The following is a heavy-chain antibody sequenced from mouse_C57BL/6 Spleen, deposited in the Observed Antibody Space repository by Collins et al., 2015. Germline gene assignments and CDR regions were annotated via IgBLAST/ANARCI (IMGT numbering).Heavy chain of an antibody. CDR2: INTYTGEP. CDR3: ARYYDYYGIPYYAMDY. CDR1: GYTFTNYG. V-gene: IGHV9-1*02. D-gene: IGHD1-1*01. J-gene: IGHJ4*01. Sequence: QIQLVQSGPELKKPGETVKISCKASGYTFTNYGMNWVKQAPGKGLKWMGWINTYTGEPTYADDFKGRFAFSLETSASTAYLQINNLKNEDMATYFCARYYDYYGIPYYAMDYWGQGTSVTVSS.